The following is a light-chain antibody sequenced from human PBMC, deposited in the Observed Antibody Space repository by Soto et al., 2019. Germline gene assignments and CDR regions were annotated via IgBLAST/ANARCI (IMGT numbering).Light chain of an antibody. J-gene: IGKJ1*01. Sequence: AIRMTQSPSSLSASTGDRVTITCRASQGISSYLAWYQQKPGKAPKLLIYAASTLQSGVPSRFSGSGSGTDFTLTISSLEPEDFAVYYCQQRSNWPTFGQGTKVDI. V-gene: IGKV1-8*01. CDR1: QGISSY. CDR2: AAS. CDR3: QQRSNWPT.